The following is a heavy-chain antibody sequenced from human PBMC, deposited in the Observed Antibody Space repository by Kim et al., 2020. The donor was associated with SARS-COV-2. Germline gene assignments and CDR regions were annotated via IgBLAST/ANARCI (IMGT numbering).Heavy chain of an antibody. Sequence: GGSLRLSCAAAGFTFSSYEMNWVRQAPGKGLEWVSYISSSGSTINYADSVKGRFTISRDNAKNLLYLQVNSLRAEDTAVYYCARGGYGSGSYYNGLDYCGQGTLVTVSS. V-gene: IGHV3-48*03. CDR3: ARGGYGSGSYYNGLDY. J-gene: IGHJ4*02. CDR1: GFTFSSYE. CDR2: ISSSGSTI. D-gene: IGHD3-10*01.